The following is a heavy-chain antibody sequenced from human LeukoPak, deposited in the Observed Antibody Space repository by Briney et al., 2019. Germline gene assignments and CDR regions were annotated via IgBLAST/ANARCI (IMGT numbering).Heavy chain of an antibody. CDR3: ARDSYSGWPNYCYYGMGV. D-gene: IGHD6-19*01. CDR2: ISYSGST. V-gene: IGHV4-59*01. Sequence: PSETLSLTCTVSGGSISSYYWSWIRQPPGKGLEWIGYISYSGSTNYNPSLKSRVTISVDTSKNQFSLKLSSVTAADTAVYYCARDSYSGWPNYCYYGMGVWGQGTTVTVSS. J-gene: IGHJ6*02. CDR1: GGSISSYY.